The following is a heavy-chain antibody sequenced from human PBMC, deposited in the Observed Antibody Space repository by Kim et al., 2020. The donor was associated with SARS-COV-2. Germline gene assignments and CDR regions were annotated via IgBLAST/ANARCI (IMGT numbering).Heavy chain of an antibody. V-gene: IGHV4-39*01. CDR3: AGPYSSSWYKSEVDY. J-gene: IGHJ4*02. D-gene: IGHD6-13*01. Sequence: PALKSRVTMSVDTSKNQFSLKLSSVTAADTAVYYCAGPYSSSWYKSEVDYWGQGTLVTVSS.